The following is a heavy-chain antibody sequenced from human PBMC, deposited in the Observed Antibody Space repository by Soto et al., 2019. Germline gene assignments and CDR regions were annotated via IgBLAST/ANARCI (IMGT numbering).Heavy chain of an antibody. D-gene: IGHD4-17*01. Sequence: QVQLVQSGAEVKKPGSSVKVSCKASGGTFSSYTISWVRQAPGQGPEWMGRIIPILGIANYAQKFQGRVTITADKSTSTAYMELSSLRSEDTAVYYCARGHDYGDYDYWGQGTLVTVSS. V-gene: IGHV1-69*02. CDR2: IIPILGIA. CDR1: GGTFSSYT. CDR3: ARGHDYGDYDY. J-gene: IGHJ4*02.